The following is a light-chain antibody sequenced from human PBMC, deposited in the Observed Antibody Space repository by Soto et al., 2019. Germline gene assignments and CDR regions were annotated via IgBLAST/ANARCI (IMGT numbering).Light chain of an antibody. CDR1: SSDVGGYNY. V-gene: IGLV2-14*03. J-gene: IGLJ1*01. Sequence: QSVLTQPASVSGSPGQAITISCTGTSSDVGGYNYVSWYQQHPGKAPKLMIYEVSDRPSGVSHRFSGSKSGNTASLTISGLQAEDEADYYCSSFTSTSTLVFGTGTKVTVL. CDR3: SSFTSTSTLV. CDR2: EVS.